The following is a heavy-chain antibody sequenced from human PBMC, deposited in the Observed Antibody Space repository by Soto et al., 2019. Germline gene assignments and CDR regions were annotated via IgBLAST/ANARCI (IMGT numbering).Heavy chain of an antibody. CDR1: GGSISSYY. J-gene: IGHJ6*03. CDR2: INHSGST. V-gene: IGHV4-34*01. CDR3: ARGYCSGGSCYSPYYYYMDV. D-gene: IGHD2-15*01. Sequence: PSETLSLTCTVSGGSISSYYWSWIRQPPGKGLEWIGEINHSGSTNYNPSLKSRVTISVDTSKNQFSLKLSSVTAADTAVYYCARGYCSGGSCYSPYYYYMDVWGKGTTVTVSS.